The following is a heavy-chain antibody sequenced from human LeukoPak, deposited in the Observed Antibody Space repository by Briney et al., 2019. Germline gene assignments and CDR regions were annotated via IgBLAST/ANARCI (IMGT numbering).Heavy chain of an antibody. CDR2: IKEDGSQK. V-gene: IGHV3-7*01. CDR1: GFTLSNHW. J-gene: IGHJ4*02. CDR3: ARWEIRGTAHQLDY. Sequence: GGSLRLSCAASGFTLSNHWMSWVRQAPGKGLERVANIKEDGSQKYYLDSVKGRFTISRDNAKNSMYLQMNSLRAEDTAVYYCARWEIRGTAHQLDYWGQGTLVTVSS. D-gene: IGHD1-7*01.